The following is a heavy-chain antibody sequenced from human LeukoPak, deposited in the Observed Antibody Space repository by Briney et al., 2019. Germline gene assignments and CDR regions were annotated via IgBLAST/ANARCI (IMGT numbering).Heavy chain of an antibody. Sequence: GGSLRLSCAASGFTFSSYSMNWVRQAPGKGLEWVSSISSSSSYIYYADSVKGRFTISRDNAKNSLYLQMNSLRAEDTAVYYCARDGSGSYYKRTWGQGTLVTVSS. CDR3: ARDGSGSYYKRT. CDR1: GFTFSSYS. J-gene: IGHJ5*02. D-gene: IGHD3-10*01. CDR2: ISSSSSYI. V-gene: IGHV3-21*01.